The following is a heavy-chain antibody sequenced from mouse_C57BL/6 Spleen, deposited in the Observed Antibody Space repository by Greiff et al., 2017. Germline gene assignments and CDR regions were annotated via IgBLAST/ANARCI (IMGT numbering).Heavy chain of an antibody. CDR3: ARGDYGLGYAMDY. CDR1: GYTFTSYW. Sequence: QVQLQQPGAELVRPGSSVKLSCKASGYTFTSYWMHWVKQRPIQGLEWIGNIDPSDSETHYNQKFKDKATLTVDKSSSTAYMQLSSLTSEDAAVYYCARGDYGLGYAMDYWGQGTSVTVAS. J-gene: IGHJ4*01. CDR2: IDPSDSET. V-gene: IGHV1-52*01. D-gene: IGHD1-2*01.